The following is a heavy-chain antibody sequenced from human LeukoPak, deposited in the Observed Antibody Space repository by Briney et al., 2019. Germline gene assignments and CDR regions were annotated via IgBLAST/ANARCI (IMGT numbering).Heavy chain of an antibody. CDR1: GYTFTSYY. D-gene: IGHD4-23*01. Sequence: ASVKVSCKASGYTFTSYYMHWVRQAPGQGLEWMGIINPSGGSTSYAQKFQGRVTMTRDTSTSTVYMELSGLRSEDTAVYYCARIAVVNAFDIWGQGTMVTVSS. CDR2: INPSGGST. V-gene: IGHV1-46*01. CDR3: ARIAVVNAFDI. J-gene: IGHJ3*02.